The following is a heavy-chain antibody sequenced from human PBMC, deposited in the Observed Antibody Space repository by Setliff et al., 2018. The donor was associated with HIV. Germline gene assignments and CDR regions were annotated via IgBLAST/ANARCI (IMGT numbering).Heavy chain of an antibody. Sequence: SVKVSCKASGGTFSSFGMSWVRQAPGQGLEWMGGIIPIFGTPTYAQKFQGRVTMTRNTSINTAYMELSSLRSEDTAVYYCARGTYDSDYWGQGTLVTVSS. CDR2: IIPIFGTP. CDR1: GGTFSSFG. J-gene: IGHJ4*02. V-gene: IGHV1-69*05. CDR3: ARGTYDSDY. D-gene: IGHD3-22*01.